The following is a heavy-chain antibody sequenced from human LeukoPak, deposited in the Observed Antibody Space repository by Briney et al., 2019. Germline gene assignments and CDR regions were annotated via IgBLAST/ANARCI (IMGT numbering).Heavy chain of an antibody. Sequence: SETLSLTCTVSNGSISSYHWSWVRQPPGKGLEWIGEINHSGSTNYNPSLKSRATISVDTSKNQFSLKLSSVTAADTAVYYCARGRVPAAIKSTTKSNWFDPWGQGTLVTVSS. CDR1: NGSISSYH. CDR3: ARGRVPAAIKSTTKSNWFDP. D-gene: IGHD2-2*02. J-gene: IGHJ5*02. CDR2: INHSGST. V-gene: IGHV4-34*01.